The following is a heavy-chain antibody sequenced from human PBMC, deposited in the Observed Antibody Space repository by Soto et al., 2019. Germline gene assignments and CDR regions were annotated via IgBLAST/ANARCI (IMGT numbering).Heavy chain of an antibody. CDR2: ISYDGSNK. V-gene: IGHV3-30-3*01. J-gene: IGHJ4*02. CDR3: ARGPSSLTRFDY. D-gene: IGHD2-2*01. Sequence: PGWSLRLSCASSGFTFISYAMNWVRQAPGKGLEWVAVISYDGSNKYYADSVKGRFTISRDNSKNTLYLQMNSLRAEDTAVYYCARGPSSLTRFDYWGQGTLVTVSS. CDR1: GFTFISYA.